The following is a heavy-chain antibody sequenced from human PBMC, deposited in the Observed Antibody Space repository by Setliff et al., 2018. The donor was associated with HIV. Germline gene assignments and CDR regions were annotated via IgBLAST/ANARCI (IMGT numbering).Heavy chain of an antibody. D-gene: IGHD3-22*01. J-gene: IGHJ4*02. CDR2: IRSKAYGGTT. CDR1: GFTFGVYA. Sequence: GGSLRLSCTASGFTFGVYAVSWVRQAPGKGLECLGFIRSKAYGGTTEYAASVKGRFTISRDDSKSIAYLQMNSLKTEDKAVYYCTSPNYYNSSGYYFDYWGQGTLVTGSS. V-gene: IGHV3-49*04. CDR3: TSPNYYNSSGYYFDY.